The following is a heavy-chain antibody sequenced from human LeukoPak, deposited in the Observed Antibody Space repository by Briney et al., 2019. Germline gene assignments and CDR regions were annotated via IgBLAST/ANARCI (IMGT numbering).Heavy chain of an antibody. J-gene: IGHJ5*02. CDR1: GGSISSSSYY. CDR3: ARDQGQLEDNWFDP. Sequence: SETLSLTCTVSGGSISSSSYYWGWIRQPPGKGLEWIGSIYYSGSTYYNPSLKSRVTISVDTSKNQFSLKLSSVTAADTAVYYCARDQGQLEDNWFDPWGQGTLVTVSS. D-gene: IGHD6-6*01. V-gene: IGHV4-39*07. CDR2: IYYSGST.